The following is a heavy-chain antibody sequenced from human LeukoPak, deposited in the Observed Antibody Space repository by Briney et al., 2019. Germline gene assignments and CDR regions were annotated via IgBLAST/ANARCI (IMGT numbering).Heavy chain of an antibody. J-gene: IGHJ4*02. CDR1: GFTFSSYG. Sequence: PGGSLRLSCAASGFTFSSYGMHWVRQAPGKGLEWVAVISYDGSNKYYADSVKGRFTISRDNSKNTLYLQMNSLRAEDTAVYYCAKPPSRGYSYGPPDYWGQGTLVTVSS. D-gene: IGHD5-18*01. V-gene: IGHV3-30*18. CDR2: ISYDGSNK. CDR3: AKPPSRGYSYGPPDY.